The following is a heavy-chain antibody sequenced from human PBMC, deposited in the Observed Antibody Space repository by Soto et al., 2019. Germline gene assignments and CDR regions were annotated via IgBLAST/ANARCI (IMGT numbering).Heavy chain of an antibody. Sequence: EVQLVESGGGLVQPGGSLRLSCTASGFSLSTSWMTWVRQAPGKGLEWVANIMQDGSDKYYVDSVKGRFTISRDNAKNSRYLQMTSLRAEDTAVYYCASKRLSFYGLDVWGQGTTVTVSS. CDR2: IMQDGSDK. CDR3: ASKRLSFYGLDV. CDR1: GFSLSTSW. J-gene: IGHJ6*02. V-gene: IGHV3-7*01.